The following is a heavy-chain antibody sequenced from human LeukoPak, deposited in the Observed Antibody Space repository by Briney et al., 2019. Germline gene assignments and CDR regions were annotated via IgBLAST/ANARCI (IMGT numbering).Heavy chain of an antibody. V-gene: IGHV4-59*01. CDR1: GGSISSYY. CDR2: IYYSGST. Sequence: SETLSLTCTVSGGSISSYYWSWIRQPPGKGLEWIGYIYYSGSTNYNPSLKSRVTTSVDTSKNQFSLKLSSVTAADTAVYYCARGGDYYDSSGHFDYWGQGTLVTVSS. CDR3: ARGGDYYDSSGHFDY. D-gene: IGHD3-22*01. J-gene: IGHJ4*02.